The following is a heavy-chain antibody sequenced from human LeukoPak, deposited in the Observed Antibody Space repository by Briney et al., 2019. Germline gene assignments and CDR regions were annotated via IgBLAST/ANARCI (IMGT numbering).Heavy chain of an antibody. CDR3: AREADYCTSISCYRPQDLDY. J-gene: IGHJ4*02. CDR2: INPYSGDT. V-gene: IGHV1-2*02. CDR1: GYTFTGYY. Sequence: ASVKVSCTSSGYTFTGYYIHWVRQAPGQGLEWMGWINPYSGDTNYAQNFQGRVTMTRDTSINTAYMELSSLISDDTAVFYCAREADYCTSISCYRPQDLDYWGQGTLVTVSS. D-gene: IGHD2-2*01.